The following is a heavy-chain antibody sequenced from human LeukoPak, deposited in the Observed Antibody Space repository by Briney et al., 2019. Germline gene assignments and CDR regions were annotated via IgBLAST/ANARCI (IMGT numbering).Heavy chain of an antibody. J-gene: IGHJ4*02. D-gene: IGHD2-2*02. CDR2: ISSSSSYI. CDR1: GFTFSSYS. Sequence: GGSLRLSCAASGFTFSSYSMNWVRQAPGKGLEWVSSISSSSSYIYYADSVKGRFTISRDNAKKSLYLQMNSLRAEDTAVYYCARAYCSSTSCYTYYFDYWGQGTLVTVSS. V-gene: IGHV3-21*01. CDR3: ARAYCSSTSCYTYYFDY.